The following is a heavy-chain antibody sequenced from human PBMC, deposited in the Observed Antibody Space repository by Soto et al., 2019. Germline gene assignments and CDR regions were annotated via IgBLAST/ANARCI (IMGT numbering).Heavy chain of an antibody. J-gene: IGHJ4*02. CDR3: ARTITMVRGVMIYFDY. V-gene: IGHV4-61*01. CDR1: GGSVSSGSYY. Sequence: SETLSLTCTVSGGSVSSGSYYWSWIRQPPGKGLEWIGYIYYSGSTNYNPSLKSRVTISVDTSKNQFSLKLSSVTAADTAVYYCARTITMVRGVMIYFDYWGQGTLVTVSS. CDR2: IYYSGST. D-gene: IGHD3-10*01.